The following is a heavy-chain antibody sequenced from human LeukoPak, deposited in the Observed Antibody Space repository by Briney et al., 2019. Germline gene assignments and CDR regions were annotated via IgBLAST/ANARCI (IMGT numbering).Heavy chain of an antibody. D-gene: IGHD2-2*01. Sequence: ASVKVSCKASGYTFTSYDINWVRQATGQGLEWMGWMNPNSGNTGYAQKFQGRVTMTRDTSISTAYMELSRLRSDDTAVYYCARVDHVVVPARDFDYWGQGTLVTVSS. V-gene: IGHV1-8*01. J-gene: IGHJ4*02. CDR1: GYTFTSYD. CDR3: ARVDHVVVPARDFDY. CDR2: MNPNSGNT.